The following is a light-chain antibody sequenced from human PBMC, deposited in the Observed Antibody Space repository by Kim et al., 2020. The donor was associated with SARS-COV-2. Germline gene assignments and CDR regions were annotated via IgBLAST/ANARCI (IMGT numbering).Light chain of an antibody. CDR3: QQYHTHST. Sequence: PVGDIVTITCRASQNVNIWLAWYQQKPGQVPKLLIHKTSGLQRGVPSRFRGGGSGTDFTLTIRSLQPDDFATYYCQQYHTHSTFGQGTKVDIK. J-gene: IGKJ1*01. CDR2: KTS. V-gene: IGKV1-5*03. CDR1: QNVNIW.